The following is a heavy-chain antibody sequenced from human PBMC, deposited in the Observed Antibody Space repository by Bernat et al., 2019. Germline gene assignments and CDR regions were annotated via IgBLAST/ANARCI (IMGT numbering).Heavy chain of an antibody. CDR1: GFTFSSYS. CDR2: ISSSSSYI. J-gene: IGHJ4*01. V-gene: IGHV3-21*01. Sequence: EVQLVESGGGLVKPGGSLRLSCAASGFTFSSYSMNWVRQAPGKGLEWVSSISSSSSYIYYADSVKGRFTISRDNAKNSLYLQMNSLRAEDTAVYYCAEVGFSSYDSYFDYWGQGTLVTVSS. D-gene: IGHD5-12*01. CDR3: AEVGFSSYDSYFDY.